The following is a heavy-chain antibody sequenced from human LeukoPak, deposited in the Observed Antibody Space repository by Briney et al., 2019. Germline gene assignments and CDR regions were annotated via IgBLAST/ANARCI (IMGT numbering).Heavy chain of an antibody. CDR2: ISGSGGIT. CDR1: GFTFSTFA. Sequence: GGSLRLSCAASGFTFSTFAMTWVRQAPGKGLDWVSLISGSGGITYYADSVNGRFTISRDNSKNTLYLQMHSLRAEDTAVYYCAARPGEVAVPFDYWGQGTLVTVSS. J-gene: IGHJ4*02. D-gene: IGHD2-15*01. CDR3: AARPGEVAVPFDY. V-gene: IGHV3-23*01.